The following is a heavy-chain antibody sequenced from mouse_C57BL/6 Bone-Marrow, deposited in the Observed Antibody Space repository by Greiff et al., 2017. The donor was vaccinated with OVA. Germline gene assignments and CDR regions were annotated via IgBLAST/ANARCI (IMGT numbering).Heavy chain of an antibody. V-gene: IGHV5-6*01. CDR1: GFTFSSYG. D-gene: IGHD1-1*01. CDR3: ARPGYYGSSPTY. Sequence: EVHVVESGGDLVKPGGSLKLSCAASGFTFSSYGMSWVRQTPDKRLEWVATISSGGSYTYYPDSVKGRFTISRDNAKNTLYLQMSSLKSEDTAMYYCARPGYYGSSPTYWGQGTLVTVSA. J-gene: IGHJ3*01. CDR2: ISSGGSYT.